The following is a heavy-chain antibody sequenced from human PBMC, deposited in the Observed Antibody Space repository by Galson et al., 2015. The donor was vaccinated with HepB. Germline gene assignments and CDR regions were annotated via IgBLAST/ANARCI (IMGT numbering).Heavy chain of an antibody. CDR2: FGANSGNP. CDR3: VRQTGGY. V-gene: IGHV1-18*01. Sequence: SVKVSCQASGYTFYSYVMCWVRQAHGQGLRFIRGFGANSGNPDYAQILQGRLTMTTDTSTNTTYMELRGLRPDDTATYYCVRQTGGYWGQGTLITVSS. D-gene: IGHD7-27*01. J-gene: IGHJ4*02. CDR1: GYTFYSYV.